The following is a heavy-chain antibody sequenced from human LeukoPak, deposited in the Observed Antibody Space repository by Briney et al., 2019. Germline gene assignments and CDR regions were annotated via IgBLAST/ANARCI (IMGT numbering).Heavy chain of an antibody. D-gene: IGHD2-21*02. CDR3: AKDPLAYCGGDCSFDY. CDR1: GFTFDDYA. Sequence: GRSLRLSCAASGFTFDDYAMHWVRQAPGKGPEWVSGISWNSGSIGYADSVKGRFTISRDNAKNSLYLQMNSLRAEDTALYYCAKDPLAYCGGDCSFDYWGQGTLVTVSS. V-gene: IGHV3-9*01. J-gene: IGHJ4*02. CDR2: ISWNSGSI.